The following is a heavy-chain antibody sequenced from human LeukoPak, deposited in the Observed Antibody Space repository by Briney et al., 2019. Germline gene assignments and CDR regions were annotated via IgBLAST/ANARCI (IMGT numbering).Heavy chain of an antibody. CDR1: GGCISSYY. CDR3: AGGYCSGGSCSSGSSFVY. CDR2: IYTSGST. J-gene: IGHJ4*02. V-gene: IGHV4-4*07. Sequence: SETLSLNCTVSGGCISSYYWSWIRQPAGKGLEWMGRIYTSGSTNYHPSLKSRVTMSVDTSKNQFSLQLSSVTAADTAVYYCAGGYCSGGSCSSGSSFVYWGQGTLVTVSS. D-gene: IGHD2-15*01.